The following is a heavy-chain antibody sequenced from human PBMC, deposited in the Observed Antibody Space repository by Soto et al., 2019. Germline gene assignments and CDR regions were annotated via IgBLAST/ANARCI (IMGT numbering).Heavy chain of an antibody. D-gene: IGHD1-1*01. CDR3: ASFYWNDPWVRSDAFDI. Sequence: QLQLQESGPGLVKPSETLSLTCTVSGGSISSSSYYWGWIRQPPGKGLEWIGSIYYSGSTYYNPSLKSRVTISVDTSKNQFSLKLSSVTAADTAVYYCASFYWNDPWVRSDAFDIWGQGTMVTASS. V-gene: IGHV4-39*01. J-gene: IGHJ3*02. CDR1: GGSISSSSYY. CDR2: IYYSGST.